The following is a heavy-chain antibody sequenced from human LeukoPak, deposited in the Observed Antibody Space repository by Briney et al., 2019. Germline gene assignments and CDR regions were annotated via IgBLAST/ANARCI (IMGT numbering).Heavy chain of an antibody. V-gene: IGHV3-48*03. D-gene: IGHD5-12*01. CDR2: ISAGGRTT. Sequence: TGGSLRLSCAVSGLTFRNLKMNWVRQAPGKGLEWVSYISAGGRTTFYADSVTGRFTISRDNARNSLYLQMSSLRVGDTAVYYCARDSEKGRYETTAYFDLWGRGTLVTVSS. CDR1: GLTFRNLK. J-gene: IGHJ2*01. CDR3: ARDSEKGRYETTAYFDL.